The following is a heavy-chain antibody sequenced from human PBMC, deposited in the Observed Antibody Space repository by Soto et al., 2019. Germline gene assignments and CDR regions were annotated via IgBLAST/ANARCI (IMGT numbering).Heavy chain of an antibody. CDR2: IYYSGST. Sequence: SETLSLTCTVSGGSISSYDWSWIRQPPGKGLEWIGYIYYSGSTNYNPSLKSRVTISVDTSKNQFSLKLSSVTAADTAVYYCARSVVVVAAIDYWGQGILVTVSS. CDR1: GGSISSYD. J-gene: IGHJ4*02. V-gene: IGHV4-59*01. D-gene: IGHD2-15*01. CDR3: ARSVVVVAAIDY.